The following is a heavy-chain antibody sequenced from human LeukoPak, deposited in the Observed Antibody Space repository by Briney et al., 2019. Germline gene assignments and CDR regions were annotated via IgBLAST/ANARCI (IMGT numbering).Heavy chain of an antibody. CDR1: VFTFSSYW. V-gene: IGHV3-74*01. CDR3: ARDCYYDSSGYNPYNWFDP. CDR2: INSDGSST. J-gene: IGHJ5*02. Sequence: GGSLRLSCAASVFTFSSYWMHWVRQAPGKGLVWVSRINSDGSSTSYADSVKGRFTISRDNAKNTLYLQMNSLRAEDTAVYYCARDCYYDSSGYNPYNWFDPWGQGTLVTVSS. D-gene: IGHD3-22*01.